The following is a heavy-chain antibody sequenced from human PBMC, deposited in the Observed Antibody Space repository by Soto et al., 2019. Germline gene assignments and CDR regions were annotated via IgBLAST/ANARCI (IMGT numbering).Heavy chain of an antibody. J-gene: IGHJ1*01. Sequence: QVQLQESGPGLVKPSQTLSLTCTVPGGSISSGGYYWSWIRQHPGKGLEWIGYIYYSGSTYYNPSLKSRVTISVDTSKNQCSLKLSSVTAADTAVYYCARGYRGDWQQFFQHWGQGTLVTVSS. CDR2: IYYSGST. D-gene: IGHD1-26*01. V-gene: IGHV4-31*03. CDR3: ARGYRGDWQQFFQH. CDR1: GGSISSGGYY.